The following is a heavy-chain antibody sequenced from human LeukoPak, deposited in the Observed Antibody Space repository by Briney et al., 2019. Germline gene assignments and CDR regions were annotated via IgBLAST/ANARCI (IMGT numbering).Heavy chain of an antibody. CDR1: GCTFSSYA. CDR2: VIPILGIA. D-gene: IGHD2-15*01. Sequence: SSVKVSCKASGCTFSSYAIRWVRPAPGQGLAWMGRVIPILGIATYAQKFQGRVTITADKSTSTAYMELSSLRSEDTAVYYCARGHCSGGSCYPGDYWGQGTLVTVSS. J-gene: IGHJ4*02. V-gene: IGHV1-69*04. CDR3: ARGHCSGGSCYPGDY.